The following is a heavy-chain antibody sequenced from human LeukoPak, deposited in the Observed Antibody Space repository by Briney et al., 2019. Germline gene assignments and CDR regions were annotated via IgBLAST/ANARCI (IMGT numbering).Heavy chain of an antibody. CDR2: INAGNGNT. CDR1: GYTFTSYA. Sequence: ASVKVSCKASGYTFTSYAMHWVRQAPGQRLEWMGWINAGNGNTKYSQKFQGRVTITRDTSASTAYMELSSLRSEDTAVYYCARDLCRGSGWPGWFDPWGQGTLVTVSS. V-gene: IGHV1-3*01. J-gene: IGHJ5*02. D-gene: IGHD6-19*01. CDR3: ARDLCRGSGWPGWFDP.